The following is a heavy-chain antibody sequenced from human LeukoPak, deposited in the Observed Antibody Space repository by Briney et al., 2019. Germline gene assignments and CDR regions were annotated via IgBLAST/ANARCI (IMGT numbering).Heavy chain of an antibody. CDR2: ISSGGTYI. Sequence: PGGSLRLSCAASGFTFDTYAMTWVRQAPGNGLEWASSISSGGTYIYYAESVRGRSTISRDNTKNFLYLQLSTLRVEDTAVYYCARDRPTGRSRGVVVQWGQGTLATVSS. CDR3: ARDRPTGRSRGVVVQ. CDR1: GFTFDTYA. J-gene: IGHJ4*02. D-gene: IGHD2-15*01. V-gene: IGHV3-21*01.